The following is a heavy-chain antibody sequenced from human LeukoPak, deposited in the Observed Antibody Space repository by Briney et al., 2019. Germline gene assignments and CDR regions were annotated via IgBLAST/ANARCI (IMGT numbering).Heavy chain of an antibody. CDR3: ARTGRLQYGDYVAFDY. D-gene: IGHD4-17*01. J-gene: IGHJ4*02. CDR2: ISISGTTI. CDR1: GSTFTDFY. V-gene: IGHV3-11*01. Sequence: GGSLRLSCAASGSTFTDFYMSWIRQAPGKGLEWVSYISISGTTIYYADSVKGRFTFSRDNAKNSLYLQMNSLRAEDTAVYYCARTGRLQYGDYVAFDYWGQGTLVTVSS.